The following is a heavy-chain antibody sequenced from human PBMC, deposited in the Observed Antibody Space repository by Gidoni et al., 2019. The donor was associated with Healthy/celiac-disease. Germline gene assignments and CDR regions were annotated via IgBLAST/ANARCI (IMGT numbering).Heavy chain of an antibody. CDR2: INRDGSST. D-gene: IGHD6-13*01. CDR1: GFTFSSYW. V-gene: IGHV3-74*01. Sequence: EVQLVESGGGLVQPGGSLRLSCAASGFTFSSYWMHWVRQAPGKGLVWVSRINRDGSSTSYADSVKGRFTISRDNAKNTLYLQMNSLRAEDTAVYYCARELSGAAADYGMDVWGQGTTVTVSS. CDR3: ARELSGAAADYGMDV. J-gene: IGHJ6*02.